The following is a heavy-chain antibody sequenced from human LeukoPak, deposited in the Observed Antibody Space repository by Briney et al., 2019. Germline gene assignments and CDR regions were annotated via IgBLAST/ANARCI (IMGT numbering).Heavy chain of an antibody. D-gene: IGHD7-27*01. CDR2: IYYSGST. CDR1: GGSITSGDYY. Sequence: PSETLSLTCTVSGGSITSGDYYWSWIRQHPGKGLEWIGYIYYSGSTNYNPSLKSRVTISVDTSKNQFSLKLSSVTAADTAVYYCARGHLGMEYWGQGTLVTVSS. V-gene: IGHV4-61*08. CDR3: ARGHLGMEY. J-gene: IGHJ4*02.